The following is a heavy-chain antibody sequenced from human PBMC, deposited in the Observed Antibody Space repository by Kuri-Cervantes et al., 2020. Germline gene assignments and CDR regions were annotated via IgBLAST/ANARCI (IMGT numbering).Heavy chain of an antibody. CDR3: ARGVGGIAGVRRWMDV. CDR1: GFIFSSYW. Sequence: GESLKISCAASGFIFSSYWMSWVRQAPGKGLEWGANIKQDGSEKYYVDSVKGRFTISRDNAKNSLYLQMNSLRAEDTAVYYCARGVGGIAGVRRWMDVWGQGTTVTVSS. CDR2: IKQDGSEK. V-gene: IGHV3-7*01. D-gene: IGHD6-13*01. J-gene: IGHJ6*02.